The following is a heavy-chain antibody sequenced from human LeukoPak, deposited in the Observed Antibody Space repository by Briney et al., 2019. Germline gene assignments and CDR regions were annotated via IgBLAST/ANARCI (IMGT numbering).Heavy chain of an antibody. CDR2: ISFDGSDK. CDR3: VKPRGGSGWFLEY. Sequence: TGGSLRLSCAASGFTFSNYAMHWVRQAPGKGLEWVAIISFDGSDKYYADSVKGRFSISRDNSQNTLFLQMNSLRAEDTAIYYCVKPRGGSGWFLEYWGQGTLVTVSS. J-gene: IGHJ4*02. V-gene: IGHV3-30-3*01. CDR1: GFTFSNYA. D-gene: IGHD6-19*01.